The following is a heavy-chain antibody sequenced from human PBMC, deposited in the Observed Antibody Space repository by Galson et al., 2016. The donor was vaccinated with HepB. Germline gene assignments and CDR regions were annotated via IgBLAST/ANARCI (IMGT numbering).Heavy chain of an antibody. CDR2: VRSKVNTYAT. V-gene: IGHV3-73*01. J-gene: IGHJ6*02. D-gene: IGHD3-16*01. CDR1: GFTFSGSA. CDR3: ARDPASNDYIWGWDV. Sequence: SLRLSCAASGFTFSGSAIHWVRQASGKGLEWVGRVRSKVNTYATAYAASVRGRFIVSRDNSSSLFYLQMNSLRVEDTAVYYCARDPASNDYIWGWDVWGQGTTVTVSS.